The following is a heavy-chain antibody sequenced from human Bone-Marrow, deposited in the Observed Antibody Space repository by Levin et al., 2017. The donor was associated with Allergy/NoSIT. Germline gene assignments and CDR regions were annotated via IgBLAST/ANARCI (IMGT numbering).Heavy chain of an antibody. D-gene: IGHD3-16*01. V-gene: IGHV3-33*01. CDR3: ARGRAEGPPMGDAFDV. Sequence: GGSLRLSCAASGFNFGGYGMHWVRQAPGKGLEWVADIWYDGSNKHYADSVKGRFTISRDNSKNTLYLQMNSLRAEDTAVFYCARGRAEGPPMGDAFDVWGQGTMVTVSS. CDR1: GFNFGGYG. J-gene: IGHJ3*01. CDR2: IWYDGSNK.